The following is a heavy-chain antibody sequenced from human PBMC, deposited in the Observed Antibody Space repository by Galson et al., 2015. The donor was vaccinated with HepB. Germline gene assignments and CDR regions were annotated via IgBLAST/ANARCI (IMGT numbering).Heavy chain of an antibody. V-gene: IGHV1-24*01. J-gene: IGHJ4*02. Sequence: SVKVSCKVSGYTLTELSMHWVRQAPGKGLEWMGGFDPEDGETIYAQKFQGRVTMTEDTSTDTAYMELSSLRSEDTAVYYCATDYYDSSGYYSGFDYWGQGTLVTVSS. CDR3: ATDYYDSSGYYSGFDY. D-gene: IGHD3-22*01. CDR2: FDPEDGET. CDR1: GYTLTELS.